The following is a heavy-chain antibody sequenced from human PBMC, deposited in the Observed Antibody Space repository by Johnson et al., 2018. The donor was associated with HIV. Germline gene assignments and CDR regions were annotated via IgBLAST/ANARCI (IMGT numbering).Heavy chain of an antibody. D-gene: IGHD3-22*01. CDR1: GFTFEDYG. Sequence: VQLVESGGGAVRPGGSLRLSCVVSGFTFEDYGMSWVRHAPGTGLEWVSAINWNGGSTTYADSVKGRFIISRDNAKNSLYLQMNSLRDEDTAFYYCARDRLISMIVSAGAFDIWGQGTMVTVSS. CDR2: INWNGGST. J-gene: IGHJ3*02. CDR3: ARDRLISMIVSAGAFDI. V-gene: IGHV3-20*04.